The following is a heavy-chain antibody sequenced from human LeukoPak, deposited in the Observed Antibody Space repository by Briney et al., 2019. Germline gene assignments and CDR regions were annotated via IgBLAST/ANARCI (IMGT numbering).Heavy chain of an antibody. CDR3: ARGRQVTGTSFDY. CDR2: IYYSGST. Sequence: PSQTLSLTCTVSGGSISSGGYYWSWLRQHPGKGLEWIGYIYYSGSTYYNPSLKSRVTISVDTSKNQFSLKLSSVTAADTAVYYCARGRQVTGTSFDYWGQGTLVTVSS. V-gene: IGHV4-31*03. D-gene: IGHD1-7*01. J-gene: IGHJ4*02. CDR1: GGSISSGGYY.